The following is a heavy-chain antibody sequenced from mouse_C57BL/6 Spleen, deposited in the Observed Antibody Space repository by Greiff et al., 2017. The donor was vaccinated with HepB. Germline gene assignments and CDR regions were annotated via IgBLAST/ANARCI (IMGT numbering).Heavy chain of an antibody. CDR1: GYTFTSYW. V-gene: IGHV1-69*01. J-gene: IGHJ4*01. CDR2: IDPSDSYT. D-gene: IGHD1-1*01. Sequence: QVQLQQPGAELVMPGASVKLSCKASGYTFTSYWMHWVKQRPGQGLEWIGEIDPSDSYTNYNQKFKGKSTLTVDKSSSTAYMQLSSQTSEDSAVYYCARLIYYSLGAMDYWGQGTSVTVSS. CDR3: ARLIYYSLGAMDY.